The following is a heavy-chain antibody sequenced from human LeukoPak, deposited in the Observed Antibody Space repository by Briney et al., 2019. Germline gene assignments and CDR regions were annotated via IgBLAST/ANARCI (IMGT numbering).Heavy chain of an antibody. CDR2: ISYDGSNK. CDR1: GFTFSSYA. CDR3: ARESLATIGVDY. V-gene: IGHV3-30*04. J-gene: IGHJ4*02. D-gene: IGHD5-12*01. Sequence: QPGRSLRLSCAASGFTFSSYAMHWVRQAPGKGLEWVAVISYDGSNKYYADSVKGRFTISRDNSKNTLYLQMNSLRTEDTAVYYCARESLATIGVDYWGQGTLVTVSS.